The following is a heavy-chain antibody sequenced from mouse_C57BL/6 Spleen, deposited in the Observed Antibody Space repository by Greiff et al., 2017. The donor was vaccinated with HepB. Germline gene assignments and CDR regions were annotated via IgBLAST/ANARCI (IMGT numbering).Heavy chain of an antibody. CDR2: IYPGDGDT. J-gene: IGHJ2*01. D-gene: IGHD3-3*01. CDR1: GYAFSSSW. V-gene: IGHV1-82*01. Sequence: QVQLQQSGPELVKPGASVKISCKASGYAFSSSWMNWVKQRPGKGLEWIGRIYPGDGDTNYNGKFKGKATLTADKSSSTAYMQLSSLTSEDSAVYFCARRGTYFDYWGQGTTLTVSS. CDR3: ARRGTYFDY.